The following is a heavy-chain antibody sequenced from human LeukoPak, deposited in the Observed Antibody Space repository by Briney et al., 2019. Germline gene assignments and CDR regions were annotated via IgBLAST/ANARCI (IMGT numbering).Heavy chain of an antibody. CDR3: ARVGLGGSSGYYGRYYFDY. D-gene: IGHD3-22*01. V-gene: IGHV3-48*01. J-gene: IGHJ4*02. CDR2: ISATGGTI. Sequence: GGSLRLSCAASGFTFSSNGMNWVRQAPGKGLEWVSYISATGGTIYYADSVKGRFTISRDNSKNTLYLQMNSLRAEDTAVYYCARVGLGGSSGYYGRYYFDYWGQGTLVTVSS. CDR1: GFTFSSNG.